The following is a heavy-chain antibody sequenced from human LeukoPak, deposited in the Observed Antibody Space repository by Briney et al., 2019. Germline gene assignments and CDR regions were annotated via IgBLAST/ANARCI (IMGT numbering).Heavy chain of an antibody. J-gene: IGHJ4*02. V-gene: IGHV4-39*01. Sequence: SETLSLTCTVSGGSISSGGYYWGWIRQPPGKGLEWIGSIYYSGSTYYNPSLKSRVTISVDTSKNQFSLKLSSVTAADTAVYYCARLPDTYYYDSSGPGYYWGQGTLVTVSS. CDR3: ARLPDTYYYDSSGPGYY. CDR2: IYYSGST. CDR1: GGSISSGGYY. D-gene: IGHD3-22*01.